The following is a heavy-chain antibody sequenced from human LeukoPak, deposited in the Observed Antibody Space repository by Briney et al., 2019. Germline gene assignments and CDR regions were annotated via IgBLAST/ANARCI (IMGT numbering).Heavy chain of an antibody. CDR3: ARDSGGPRTYYYYYYGMDV. CDR2: INSSSSYI. D-gene: IGHD2-15*01. CDR1: GFTFSSYS. J-gene: IGHJ6*02. Sequence: GGSLRLSCAASGFTFSSYSMNWVRQAPGKGLEWVSSINSSSSYIYYADSVKGRFTISRDNAKNSLYLQMNSLRAEDTAVYYCARDSGGPRTYYYYYYGMDVWGQGTTVTVSS. V-gene: IGHV3-21*01.